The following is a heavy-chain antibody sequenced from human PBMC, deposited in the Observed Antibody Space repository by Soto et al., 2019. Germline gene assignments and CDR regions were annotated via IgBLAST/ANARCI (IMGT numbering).Heavy chain of an antibody. CDR3: VRGGEYYYGSGKYNWFDP. CDR1: GGTFSSYA. V-gene: IGHV1-69*01. CDR2: IIPILGTA. J-gene: IGHJ5*02. D-gene: IGHD3-10*01. Sequence: QVQRVQSGAEVKKPWSSVKVSCKASGGTFSSYAISWVRQAPGQGLEWMGGIIPILGTANYAQKFQGRVTITADDSTSTAYMELSSLRSEDTAVYYCVRGGEYYYGSGKYNWFDPWGQGTLVTVSS.